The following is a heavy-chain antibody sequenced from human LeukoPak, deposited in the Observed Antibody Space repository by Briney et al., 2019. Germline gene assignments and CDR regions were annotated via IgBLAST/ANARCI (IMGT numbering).Heavy chain of an antibody. D-gene: IGHD2-2*01. Sequence: GGSLRLSCAASGFTFSSYGMHWVRQAPGKGLDWVAVISNDGSKKYYADSVKGRFTISRDNSKNTLYLQMNSLRAEDTAVYYCAREWCSSTSCLHYYYYGMDVWGQGTTVTVSS. V-gene: IGHV3-30*03. CDR3: AREWCSSTSCLHYYYYGMDV. CDR2: ISNDGSKK. CDR1: GFTFSSYG. J-gene: IGHJ6*02.